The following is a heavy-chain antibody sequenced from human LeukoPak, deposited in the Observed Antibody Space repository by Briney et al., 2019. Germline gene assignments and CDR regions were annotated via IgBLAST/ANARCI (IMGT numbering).Heavy chain of an antibody. D-gene: IGHD3-22*01. CDR3: ASQAVDSSGYTFDY. Sequence: GGSLRLSCAASGFTFSSYGMHWVRQAPGKGLEWVAVIWYDGSNKYYADSVKGRFTISRDNSKNTLYLQMNSLRAEDTAVYYCASQAVDSSGYTFDYWGQGTLVTVSS. CDR2: IWYDGSNK. CDR1: GFTFSSYG. V-gene: IGHV3-33*01. J-gene: IGHJ4*02.